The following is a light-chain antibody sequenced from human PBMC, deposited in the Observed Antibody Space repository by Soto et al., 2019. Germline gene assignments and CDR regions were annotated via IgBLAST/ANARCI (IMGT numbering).Light chain of an antibody. CDR1: SSDVGSYDL. CDR3: TSYAGTYSFFYV. CDR2: DVS. J-gene: IGLJ1*01. V-gene: IGLV2-14*02. Sequence: QSVLTQPASVSGSPRQSITISCTGTSSDVGSYDLVSWYQQHPGKAPKLIIYDVSKRPSGVSSRFSGSKSGNTASLTVSGLQAEDEADYYCTSYAGTYSFFYVFGTGTKVTVL.